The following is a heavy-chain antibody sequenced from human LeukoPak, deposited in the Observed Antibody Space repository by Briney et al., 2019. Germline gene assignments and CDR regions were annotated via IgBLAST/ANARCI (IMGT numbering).Heavy chain of an antibody. CDR1: GFTFSSYS. J-gene: IGHJ4*02. CDR2: ISSSGSTI. V-gene: IGHV3-48*04. CDR3: ARVRAAMVSDY. Sequence: PGGSLRLSCAASGFTFSSYSMNWVRQAPGKGLEWVSYISSSGSTIYYADSVKGRFTISRDNAKNSLYLQMNSLRAEDTAVYYCARVRAAMVSDYWGQGTLVTVSS. D-gene: IGHD5-18*01.